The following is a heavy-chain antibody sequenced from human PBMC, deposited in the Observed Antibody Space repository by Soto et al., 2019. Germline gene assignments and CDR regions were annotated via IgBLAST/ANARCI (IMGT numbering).Heavy chain of an antibody. CDR3: ARGRYCSGGSCYVGAFDI. CDR2: IYYSGST. D-gene: IGHD2-15*01. CDR1: GGSISSGRYY. J-gene: IGHJ3*02. Sequence: SETLSLTCSVSGGSISSGRYYWSWIRQHPGKGLEWIGYIYYSGSTYYNPSLKIRVTISVDTSKNQFSLKLSSVTAADTAVYYCARGRYCSGGSCYVGAFDIWGQGTMVTVSS. V-gene: IGHV4-31*03.